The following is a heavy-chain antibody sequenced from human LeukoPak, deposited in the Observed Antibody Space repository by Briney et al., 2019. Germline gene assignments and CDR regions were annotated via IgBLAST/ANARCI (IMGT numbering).Heavy chain of an antibody. V-gene: IGHV3-23*01. D-gene: IGHD3-3*01. J-gene: IGHJ4*02. CDR2: ISGSGGST. CDR3: ARDGGYDFWSGYSYYFDY. Sequence: GGSLRLSCAASGFTFSSYAMSWVRQAPGKGLEWVSAISGSGGSTYYADSVKGRFTISRDNAKNSLYLQMNSLRAEDTAVYYCARDGGYDFWSGYSYYFDYWGQGTLVTVSS. CDR1: GFTFSSYA.